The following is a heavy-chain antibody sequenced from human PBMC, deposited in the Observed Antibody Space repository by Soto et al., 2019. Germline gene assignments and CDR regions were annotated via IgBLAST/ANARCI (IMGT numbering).Heavy chain of an antibody. D-gene: IGHD6-19*01. J-gene: IGHJ6*02. CDR1: GFTFSSYA. CDR2: ISYDGSNK. CDR3: ASALQYSSGWYSLYYYYYGMDV. V-gene: IGHV3-30-3*01. Sequence: QVQLVESGGGVVRPGRSLRLSCAASGFTFSSYAMHWVRQAPGKGLEWVAVISYDGSNKYYADSVKGRFTISRDNSKNTLYLQMNSLRAEDTAVYYCASALQYSSGWYSLYYYYYGMDVWGQGTTVTVSS.